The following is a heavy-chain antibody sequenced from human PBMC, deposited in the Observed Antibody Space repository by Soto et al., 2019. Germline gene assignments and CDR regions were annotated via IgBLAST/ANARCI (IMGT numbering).Heavy chain of an antibody. V-gene: IGHV3-48*01. D-gene: IGHD1-26*01. J-gene: IGHJ3*02. Sequence: GGSLRLSCAASGFTFSSYSMNWVHQAPGKGLEWVSYISSSSSTIYYADSVKGRFTISRDNAKNSLYLQMNSLRAEDTAVYYCARGGEAFDIWGQGTMVTVSS. CDR1: GFTFSSYS. CDR2: ISSSSSTI. CDR3: ARGGEAFDI.